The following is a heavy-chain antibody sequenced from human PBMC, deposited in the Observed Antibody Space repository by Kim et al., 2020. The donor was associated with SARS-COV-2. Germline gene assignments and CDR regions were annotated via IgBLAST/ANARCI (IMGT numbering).Heavy chain of an antibody. CDR1: GGSFSGYY. CDR2: INHSGST. Sequence: SETLSLTCAVYGGSFSGYYWSWIRQPPGKGLEWIGEINHSGSTNYNPSLKSRVTISVDTSKNQFSLKLSSVTAADTAVYYCARGFGGWLSYYYYGMDVWGQGTTVTVSS. D-gene: IGHD6-19*01. CDR3: ARGFGGWLSYYYYGMDV. J-gene: IGHJ6*02. V-gene: IGHV4-34*01.